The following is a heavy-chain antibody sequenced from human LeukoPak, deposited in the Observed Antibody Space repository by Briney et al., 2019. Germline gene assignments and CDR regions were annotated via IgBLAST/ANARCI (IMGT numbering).Heavy chain of an antibody. D-gene: IGHD3-22*01. CDR1: GYTLTAYY. CDR2: FNPNSGGT. V-gene: IGHV1-2*02. CDR3: AREYYFDNSGYYGVGDY. Sequence: ASVKVSCKASGYTLTAYYIHWVRQAPGQGLEWMGWFNPNSGGTNYAQEFQGRVTMTRDTSISTAYMELSRLRPDDTAVYYCAREYYFDNSGYYGVGDYWGQGTLVTVSS. J-gene: IGHJ4*02.